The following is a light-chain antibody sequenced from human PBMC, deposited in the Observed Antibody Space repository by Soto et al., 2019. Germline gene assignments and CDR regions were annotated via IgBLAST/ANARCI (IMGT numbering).Light chain of an antibody. J-gene: IGKJ4*01. CDR2: AAS. V-gene: IGKV1-5*01. Sequence: DIQLIQSPATLSASVGDRITITCRASENIFKFLAWYQQRSGRAPNLLIYAASDLETGVPSRFSGRGSGTEFTLTIDSLQPDDSATYYCQHSNPQSITFGGGNKVDVK. CDR1: ENIFKF. CDR3: QHSNPQSIT.